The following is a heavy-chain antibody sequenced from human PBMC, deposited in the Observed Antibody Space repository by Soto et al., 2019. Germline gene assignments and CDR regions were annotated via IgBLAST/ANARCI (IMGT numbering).Heavy chain of an antibody. CDR1: GGSFSGYY. CDR3: ARESGSYRDLDY. J-gene: IGHJ4*02. V-gene: IGHV4-34*01. CDR2: INHSGST. Sequence: SETLSLTCAVYGGSFSGYYWSWIRQPPGKGLEWIGEINHSGSTNYNPSLKSRVTISVDTSKNQFSLKLSSVTAADTAVYYCARESGSYRDLDYWGQGTLVTVSS. D-gene: IGHD1-26*01.